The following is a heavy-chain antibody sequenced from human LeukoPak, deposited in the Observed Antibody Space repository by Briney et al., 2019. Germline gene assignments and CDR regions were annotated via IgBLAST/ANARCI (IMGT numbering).Heavy chain of an antibody. J-gene: IGHJ5*02. D-gene: IGHD6-19*01. Sequence: GGSLRLSCAASGFTFSSYAMHWVRQAPGKGLEWVANIKQDGSEKYYVDSVKGRFTISRDNAKNSLYLQMNSLRAEDTAVYYCARDPVADVGSWFDPWGQGTLVTVSS. CDR2: IKQDGSEK. V-gene: IGHV3-7*03. CDR1: GFTFSSYA. CDR3: ARDPVADVGSWFDP.